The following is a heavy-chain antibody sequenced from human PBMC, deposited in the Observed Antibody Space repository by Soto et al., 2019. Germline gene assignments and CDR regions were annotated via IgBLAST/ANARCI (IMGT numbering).Heavy chain of an antibody. D-gene: IGHD3-3*01. CDR1: GGTISGYY. CDR2: IYSSGNT. CDR3: ARGQRFSDWFDP. J-gene: IGHJ5*02. V-gene: IGHV4-4*07. Sequence: TSETLSLTCSVSGGTISGYYWTWIRQPAGKGLEWIGRIYSSGNTKYNPSLQSRVTMSLDTSNNQFSLRLTSVTAADTAVYYCARGQRFSDWFDPWGQGTSVTVYS.